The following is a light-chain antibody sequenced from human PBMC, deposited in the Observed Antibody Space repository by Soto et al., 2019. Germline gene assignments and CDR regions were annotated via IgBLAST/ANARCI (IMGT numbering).Light chain of an antibody. J-gene: IGKJ1*01. CDR3: QQYNNWPPWT. CDR1: QSVSRN. CDR2: GAS. Sequence: EIVMTQSPATLSVSPGDRATLSCRASQSVSRNLAWYQQKPGQAPRLLIYGASTRATGIPARFSGSGSGTEFTLSISRLQSEDFAVYYCQQYNNWPPWTFGQGTKVDIK. V-gene: IGKV3-15*01.